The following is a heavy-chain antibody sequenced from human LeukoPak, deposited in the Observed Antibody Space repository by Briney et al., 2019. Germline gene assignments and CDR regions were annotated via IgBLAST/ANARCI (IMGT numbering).Heavy chain of an antibody. CDR2: IIPIFGTA. V-gene: IGHV1-69*01. CDR3: ASPSLGEPGYYYYYGMDV. Sequence: GASVKVSCKASGGTFSSYAISWVRQAPGQGLEWMGGIIPIFGTANYAQKFQGRVTITADESTSTAYMELSSLRSEDTAVYYCASPSLGEPGYYYYYGMDVWGQGTTVTVSS. D-gene: IGHD3-16*01. J-gene: IGHJ6*02. CDR1: GGTFSSYA.